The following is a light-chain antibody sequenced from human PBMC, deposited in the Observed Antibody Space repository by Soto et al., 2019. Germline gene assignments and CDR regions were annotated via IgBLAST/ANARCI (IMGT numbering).Light chain of an antibody. CDR1: QGFSNY. J-gene: IGKJ3*01. Sequence: DIQMTQSPSLLSASVGDRVTITCRASQGFSNYLAWFQHNPGKAPKTLLYAASSLLSGDSSMFSGSGSGTDFTLTITSLQPEDSATYYCQQYNTYPLPFGPGTKVDIK. CDR2: AAS. CDR3: QQYNTYPLP. V-gene: IGKV1-16*01.